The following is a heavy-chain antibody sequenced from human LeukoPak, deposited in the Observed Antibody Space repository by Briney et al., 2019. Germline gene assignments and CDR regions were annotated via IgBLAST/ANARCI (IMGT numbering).Heavy chain of an antibody. Sequence: ASVKVSCKASGYTFRSYGISWVRQAPGQGLEWMGWISAYDGDTNYTQKFQGRVTMTADTSTSTVYLELRSLRSDDTAVYYCARWGSGLNDPGYWGQGTLVTVSS. D-gene: IGHD3-10*01. J-gene: IGHJ4*02. CDR3: ARWGSGLNDPGY. CDR2: ISAYDGDT. V-gene: IGHV1-18*01. CDR1: GYTFRSYG.